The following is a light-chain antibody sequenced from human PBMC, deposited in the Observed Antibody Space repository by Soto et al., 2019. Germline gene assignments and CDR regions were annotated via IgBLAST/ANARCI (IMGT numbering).Light chain of an antibody. CDR2: VNSEGSH. Sequence: QSVLTQSPSASASLGASVKLTCTLSSGHSNYAIAWHQQQPGKGPRYLMKVNSEGSHSKGDGIPDRFSGSSSGTERYLTISSLQSEDEADYYCQTWGTGFHVLFGGGTKVTVL. CDR3: QTWGTGFHVL. V-gene: IGLV4-69*01. CDR1: SGHSNYA. J-gene: IGLJ2*01.